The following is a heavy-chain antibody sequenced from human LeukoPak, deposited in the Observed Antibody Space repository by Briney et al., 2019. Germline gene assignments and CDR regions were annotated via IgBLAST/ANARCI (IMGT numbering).Heavy chain of an antibody. D-gene: IGHD6-19*01. CDR1: GFTFSSYA. Sequence: GGSLRLSCAASGFTFSSYAMSWVRQAPGKGLEWVSAISGSGGSTYYADSVKGRFTISRDNSKNTLYLQMNSLRAEDTAVYYCAKEGLEQQWLVQRPYYFDYWGQGTLVTVSS. CDR2: ISGSGGST. CDR3: AKEGLEQQWLVQRPYYFDY. V-gene: IGHV3-23*01. J-gene: IGHJ4*02.